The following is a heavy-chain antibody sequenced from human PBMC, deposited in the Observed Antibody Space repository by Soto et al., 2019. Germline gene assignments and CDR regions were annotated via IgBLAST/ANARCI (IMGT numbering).Heavy chain of an antibody. CDR3: GRDWVWFGAHPIAN. D-gene: IGHD3-10*01. CDR1: GFTFSNYG. V-gene: IGHV3-30*03. Sequence: QVQVVESGGGVVQPGRSLRLSCAASGFTFSNYGMHWVRQAPGKGLDWVAVISYDGSIEYYSESVKGRFTMSRDNSENTVSLQMNSLRTEDTAVYFCGRDWVWFGAHPIANWGQGTLVTVSS. J-gene: IGHJ4*02. CDR2: ISYDGSIE.